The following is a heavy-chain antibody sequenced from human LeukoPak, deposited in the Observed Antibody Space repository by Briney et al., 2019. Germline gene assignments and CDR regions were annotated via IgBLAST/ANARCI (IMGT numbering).Heavy chain of an antibody. D-gene: IGHD3-16*01. V-gene: IGHV1-69*04. CDR3: ARLGVFSSIDY. Sequence: ASVKVSCKASGGTFSSYAIIWVRQAPGQGLEWMGRIIPILGIANYAQKFQGRVTITADKSTSTAYMELSSLRSEDTAVYYCARLGVFSSIDYWGQGTLVTVSS. CDR2: IIPILGIA. J-gene: IGHJ4*02. CDR1: GGTFSSYA.